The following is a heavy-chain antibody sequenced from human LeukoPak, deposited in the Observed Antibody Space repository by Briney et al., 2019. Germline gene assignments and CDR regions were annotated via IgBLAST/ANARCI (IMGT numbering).Heavy chain of an antibody. D-gene: IGHD5-24*01. CDR3: ARGRDGYNLRY. V-gene: IGHV3-21*01. CDR2: ISSSSSYI. J-gene: IGHJ4*02. CDR1: ELPSSSNS. Sequence: GGPLSLSCPAPELPSSSNSMNWARQPPGKGLEWVSSISSSSSYIYYADPVKGRFTISRDNAKNSLYLQMNSLRAEDTAVYYCARGRDGYNLRYWGQGTLVTVSS.